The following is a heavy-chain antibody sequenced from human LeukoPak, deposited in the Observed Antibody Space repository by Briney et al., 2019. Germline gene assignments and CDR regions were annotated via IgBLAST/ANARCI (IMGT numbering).Heavy chain of an antibody. CDR1: GFTLSSYW. D-gene: IGHD3-22*01. CDR2: VKSDGSST. V-gene: IGHV3-74*01. J-gene: IGHJ4*02. CDR3: ARDRPPSSGFYSTFDY. Sequence: GGSLRLSCAASGFTLSSYWMHWVRHAPGEGLVWVSRVKSDGSSTTYADSVKGRFTISRDNAKNTLYLQMNSLRAEDTAVYYCARDRPPSSGFYSTFDYWGQGTLVTVSS.